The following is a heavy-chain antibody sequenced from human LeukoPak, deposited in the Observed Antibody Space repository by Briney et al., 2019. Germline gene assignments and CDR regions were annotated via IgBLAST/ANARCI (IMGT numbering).Heavy chain of an antibody. CDR2: ISSSSYI. D-gene: IGHD6-19*01. CDR1: GFTFSSYS. Sequence: PGGSLRLSCAASGFTFSSYSMNWVRQAPGKGLEWVSSISSSSYIYYADSVKGRFTISRDNAKNSLYLQMNSLRAEDTAVYYCARDESSGWYSLDYWGQGTLVTVSS. V-gene: IGHV3-21*01. J-gene: IGHJ4*02. CDR3: ARDESSGWYSLDY.